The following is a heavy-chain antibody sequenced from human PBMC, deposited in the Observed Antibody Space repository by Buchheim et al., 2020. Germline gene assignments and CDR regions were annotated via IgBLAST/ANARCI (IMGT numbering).Heavy chain of an antibody. Sequence: EVQLLASGGGLVRPGGSLRLSCAASGFTFNIYAMTWVRQAPGKGLEWVSDISESGGRTYYADSVKGRFTVSRDNSKNTLYLQMNSLRAEDTAIYYCARDLISYSLKPDGRLHYWGQGIL. CDR1: GFTFNIYA. CDR3: ARDLISYSLKPDGRLHY. J-gene: IGHJ4*02. CDR2: ISESGGRT. D-gene: IGHD2-15*01. V-gene: IGHV3-23*01.